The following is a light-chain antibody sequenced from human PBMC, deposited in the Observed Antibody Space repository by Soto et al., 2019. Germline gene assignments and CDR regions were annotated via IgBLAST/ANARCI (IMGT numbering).Light chain of an antibody. CDR2: GNS. V-gene: IGLV1-40*01. CDR1: SSNVGNNY. CDR3: QSYDMSLSGWV. J-gene: IGLJ3*02. Sequence: QAVVTQPPSVSAAPGQKVTISCSGSSSNVGNNYVSWYQQLPGTAPKLLIYGNSKRPSGVPDRISGSKSGSSASLAITGLQADDEADYYCQSYDMSLSGWVFGGGTKVTVL.